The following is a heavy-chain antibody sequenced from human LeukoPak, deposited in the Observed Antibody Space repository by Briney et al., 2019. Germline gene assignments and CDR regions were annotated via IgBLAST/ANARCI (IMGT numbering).Heavy chain of an antibody. CDR3: ARKMSPPDAFDI. CDR1: GYSFTSYW. Sequence: GESLKISCKGSGYSFTSYWIGWVRQMPGKGLEWMGIIYPDDSDTRYSPSSEGQVIISADKSISTAYLQWSSLKASDTAMYYCARKMSPPDAFDIWGQGTMVTVSS. V-gene: IGHV5-51*01. CDR2: IYPDDSDT. J-gene: IGHJ3*02.